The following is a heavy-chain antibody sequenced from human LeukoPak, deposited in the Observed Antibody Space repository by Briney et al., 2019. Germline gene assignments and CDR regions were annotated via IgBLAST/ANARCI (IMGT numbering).Heavy chain of an antibody. CDR3: ARDTYYYDSSGYYYSDY. D-gene: IGHD3-22*01. Sequence: SVKVSCKASGGTFSSYAISWVRQAPGQGLEWMGGIIPIFGTANYAQKFQGRVTITADESTSTAYMELSSLRSEDTAVYYCARDTYYYDSSGYYYSDYWGQGTLVTVSS. CDR2: IIPIFGTA. J-gene: IGHJ4*02. CDR1: GGTFSSYA. V-gene: IGHV1-69*13.